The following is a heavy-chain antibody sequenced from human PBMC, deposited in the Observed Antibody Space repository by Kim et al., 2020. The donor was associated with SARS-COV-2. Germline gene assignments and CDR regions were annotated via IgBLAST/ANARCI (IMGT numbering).Heavy chain of an antibody. CDR3: ARRGAVAGNPVFDY. J-gene: IGHJ4*01. V-gene: IGHV4-39*01. CDR2: IFYSGNT. Sequence: SETLSLTCTVSGASISSGGYFWTWIRQPPGKGLEWIGSIFYSGNTYYSPSLKSRLTISLDTSKNQFSLNLYSVTAADTAVYYCARRGAVAGNPVFDYWGHGTLVPFSS. D-gene: IGHD6-19*01. CDR1: GASISSGGYF.